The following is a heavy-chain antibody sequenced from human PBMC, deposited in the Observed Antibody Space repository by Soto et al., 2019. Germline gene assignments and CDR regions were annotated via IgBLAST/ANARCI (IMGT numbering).Heavy chain of an antibody. J-gene: IGHJ4*02. CDR1: GFTFSGSA. V-gene: IGHV3-73*01. CDR2: IRSKANSYAT. Sequence: GGSLRLSCAASGFTFSGSAMHWVRQASGKGLEWVGRIRSKANSYATAYAASVKGRFTISRDDSKNTAYLQMNSLKTEDTAVYYCTTPPPPDSGSYELDYWGQGTLVTVSS. D-gene: IGHD1-26*01. CDR3: TTPPPPDSGSYELDY.